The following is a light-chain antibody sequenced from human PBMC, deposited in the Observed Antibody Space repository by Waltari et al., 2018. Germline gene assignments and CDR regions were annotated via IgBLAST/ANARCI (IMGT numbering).Light chain of an antibody. CDR3: QQYYDTPYT. V-gene: IGKV4-1*01. CDR2: WAS. J-gene: IGKJ2*01. CDR1: QSVIYSSNNKNY. Sequence: DIVVTQSLDSLAVSLGERATINCKSSQSVIYSSNNKNYLAWFQHKPGQPPKLLIYWASTRESGVPDRFSGSGSGTDFTLTISSLQAEDVAVYYCQQYYDTPYTFGQGTKLEIK.